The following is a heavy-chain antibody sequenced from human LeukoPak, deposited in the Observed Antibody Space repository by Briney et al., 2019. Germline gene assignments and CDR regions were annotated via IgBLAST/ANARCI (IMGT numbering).Heavy chain of an antibody. CDR2: ISSSSYI. V-gene: IGHV3-21*01. CDR1: GFTFSSYS. Sequence: PGGSLRLSCAASGFTFSSYSMNWVRQAPGKGLEWVSSISSSSYIYYADSVKGRFTISRDNAKNSLYLQMNSLRAEDTAVYYCARDGTYYYDSSGYYSFDYWGQGTLVTVSS. CDR3: ARDGTYYYDSSGYYSFDY. D-gene: IGHD3-22*01. J-gene: IGHJ4*02.